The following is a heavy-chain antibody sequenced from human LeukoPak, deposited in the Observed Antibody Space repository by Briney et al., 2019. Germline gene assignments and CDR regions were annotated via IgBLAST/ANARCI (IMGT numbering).Heavy chain of an antibody. J-gene: IGHJ4*02. V-gene: IGHV1-18*01. CDR2: ISAYNGNT. D-gene: IGHD3-22*01. CDR3: ARGGYYDSSGYYFFDY. Sequence: ASVKVSCKASGYTFTSYGISWVRQAPGQGLEWMGWISAYNGNTNYAQKLQGRVTMTTDTSTSTAYMELRSLRSDDTAVYYCARGGYYDSSGYYFFDYWGQGTLVTVSP. CDR1: GYTFTSYG.